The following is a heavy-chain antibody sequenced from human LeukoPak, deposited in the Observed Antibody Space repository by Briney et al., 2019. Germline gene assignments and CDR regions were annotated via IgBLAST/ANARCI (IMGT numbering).Heavy chain of an antibody. CDR3: AKSPVSYCSGGSCYSDY. Sequence: GGSLRLSCAASGFTFSSYGMSWVRQAPGKGLEWVSAISGSGGSTYYADSVKGRFTISRDNSKNTLYLQMNSLRAEDTAVYYCAKSPVSYCSGGSCYSDYWGQGTLVTVSS. D-gene: IGHD2-15*01. CDR1: GFTFSSYG. V-gene: IGHV3-23*01. J-gene: IGHJ4*02. CDR2: ISGSGGST.